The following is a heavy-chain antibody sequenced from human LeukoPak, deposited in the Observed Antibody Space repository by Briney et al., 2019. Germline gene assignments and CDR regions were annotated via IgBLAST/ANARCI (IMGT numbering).Heavy chain of an antibody. Sequence: GGSLRLSCAASGLTFDDYAMHWVRQAPGKGLEWVSGISWNSGSIGYADSVKGRFTISRDNAKNSLYLQMDSLRAEDTALYYCAKDRGYSYGLGSDYWGQGTLVTVSS. J-gene: IGHJ4*02. D-gene: IGHD5-18*01. V-gene: IGHV3-9*01. CDR2: ISWNSGSI. CDR1: GLTFDDYA. CDR3: AKDRGYSYGLGSDY.